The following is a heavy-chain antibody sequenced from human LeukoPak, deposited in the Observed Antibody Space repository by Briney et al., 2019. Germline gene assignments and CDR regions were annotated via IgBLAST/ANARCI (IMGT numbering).Heavy chain of an antibody. CDR3: ARERRKDSSPFYYYYYMDV. J-gene: IGHJ6*03. CDR2: IIPIFGTA. Sequence: GSSVKVSCKASGGTFSSYAISWLRQAPGQGLEWMGGIIPIFGTANYAQKFQGRVTITADESTSTAYMELSSLRSEDTAVYYCARERRKDSSPFYYYYYMDVWGKGTTVTVSS. V-gene: IGHV1-69*01. CDR1: GGTFSSYA. D-gene: IGHD3-22*01.